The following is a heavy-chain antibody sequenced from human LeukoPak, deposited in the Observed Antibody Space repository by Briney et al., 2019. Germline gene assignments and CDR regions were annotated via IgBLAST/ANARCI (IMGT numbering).Heavy chain of an antibody. CDR1: GFTFNIYS. CDR2: ITSSGDAT. Sequence: GGSLRLSCAASGFTFNIYSMSWVRQAPGKGLEWVSSITSSGDATFYADSVKDRFTISRDNSKYMLYLQMSRLRAEDTAVYYCAKDRPNYHESNGHYYRPNGDYWGQGTLVTVSS. J-gene: IGHJ4*02. V-gene: IGHV3-23*01. CDR3: AKDRPNYHESNGHYYRPNGDY. D-gene: IGHD3-22*01.